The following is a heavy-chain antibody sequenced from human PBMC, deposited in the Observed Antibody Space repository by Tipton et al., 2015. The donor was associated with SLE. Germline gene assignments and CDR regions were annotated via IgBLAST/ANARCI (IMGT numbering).Heavy chain of an antibody. D-gene: IGHD3-3*01. J-gene: IGHJ3*01. CDR2: VNPNSGGT. V-gene: IGHV1-2*02. CDR3: ATGGSPVDTLRFLCHWGFF. Sequence: QVQLVQSGAEVKKPGASVKVSCKASGYTFTGYYMHWVRQAPGQGLEWMGWVNPNSGGTNYAQKFQGRVTMTRDTSISTAYMELSRLRSDDTALYYCATGGSPVDTLRFLCHWGFFWGQGTMVTVSS. CDR1: GYTFTGYY.